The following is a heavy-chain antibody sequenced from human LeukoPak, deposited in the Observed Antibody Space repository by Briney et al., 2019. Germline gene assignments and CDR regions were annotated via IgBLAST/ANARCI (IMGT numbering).Heavy chain of an antibody. Sequence: GRSQRLSCAASGFTFRGYAVHWVRQAPGRGLEWVAVVSYDGTNKYYTDSVKGRFTISRDNSKNTLYLQMSNLRAEDTALYCARDRSLSSFGELFLWGQGTLVTVSS. CDR1: GFTFRGYA. D-gene: IGHD3-10*01. CDR3: ARDRSLSSFGELFL. J-gene: IGHJ4*02. CDR2: VSYDGTNK. V-gene: IGHV3-30*10.